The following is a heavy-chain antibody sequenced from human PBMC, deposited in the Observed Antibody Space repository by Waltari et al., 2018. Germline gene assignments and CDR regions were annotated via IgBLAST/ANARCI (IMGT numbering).Heavy chain of an antibody. CDR2: INPNRGCT. CDR3: ARGVLRYFDWLFNFDY. V-gene: IGHV1-2*02. CDR1: GYTFTGYY. J-gene: IGHJ4*02. Sequence: QVQLVQSGAEVKKPGASVKVSCKASGYTFTGYYMHWVRQAPGQGLEWMGLINPNRGCTNYAQKFQGRVTMTRDTSISTAYMELSRLRSDDTAVYYCARGVLRYFDWLFNFDYWGQGTLVTVSS. D-gene: IGHD3-9*01.